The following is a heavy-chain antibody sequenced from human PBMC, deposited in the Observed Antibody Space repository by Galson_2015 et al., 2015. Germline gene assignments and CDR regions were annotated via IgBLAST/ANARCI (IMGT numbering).Heavy chain of an antibody. V-gene: IGHV3-23*01. CDR2: ISGSGGST. Sequence: SLRLSCAASGFTFSSYAMSRVRQAPGKGLEWVSAISGSGGSTYYADSVKGRLTISRDNSKNTLYLQMNSLRAEDTAVYYCAKDRIAAAGNGWFDPWGQGTLVTVSS. D-gene: IGHD6-13*01. CDR1: GFTFSSYA. CDR3: AKDRIAAAGNGWFDP. J-gene: IGHJ5*02.